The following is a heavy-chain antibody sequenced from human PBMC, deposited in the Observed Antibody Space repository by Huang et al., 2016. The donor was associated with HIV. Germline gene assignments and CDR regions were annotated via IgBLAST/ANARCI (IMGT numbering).Heavy chain of an antibody. CDR1: GFSISTRGVG. D-gene: IGHD6-13*01. CDR2: IYWDDDK. J-gene: IGHJ4*01. Sequence: QITLKESGPALVKPTQTLTLTCSLSGFSISTRGVGVGWIRQPPGKALEWLALIYWDDDKRYRPSLKSRLTIAKDTSKNQVVLTMTNVDPVDTATYYCARHTRMALAYFFDSWGHGSLVTVSS. V-gene: IGHV2-5*02. CDR3: ARHTRMALAYFFDS.